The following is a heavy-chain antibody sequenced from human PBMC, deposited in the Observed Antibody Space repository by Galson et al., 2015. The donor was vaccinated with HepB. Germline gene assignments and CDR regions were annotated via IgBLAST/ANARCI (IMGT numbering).Heavy chain of an antibody. Sequence: SLRLSCAASGFTFSDYGMHWVRQAPGKGLEWVAVISYHGNNKYYADSVKGRFTISRDNSKNTLYLQMNSLRAEDTAVYYCGKYAPYGDYEDWFDPWGQGTLVTVSS. D-gene: IGHD4-17*01. J-gene: IGHJ5*02. CDR3: GKYAPYGDYEDWFDP. CDR2: ISYHGNNK. CDR1: GFTFSDYG. V-gene: IGHV3-30*18.